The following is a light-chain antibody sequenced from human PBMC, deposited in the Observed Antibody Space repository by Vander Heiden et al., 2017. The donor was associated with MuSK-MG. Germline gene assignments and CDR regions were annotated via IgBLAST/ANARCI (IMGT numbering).Light chain of an antibody. Sequence: QSALTQPRSVSGSPGQSGTISCTGTSSDVGGYNYVSWYQKHPGKAPKLLIYDVSKRPSGVPDRFSGSKSGNTASLTISGLQAEDEADYYCCSYAGSYPHVVFGGGTKLTVL. J-gene: IGLJ2*01. CDR2: DVS. CDR1: SSDVGGYNY. V-gene: IGLV2-11*01. CDR3: CSYAGSYPHVV.